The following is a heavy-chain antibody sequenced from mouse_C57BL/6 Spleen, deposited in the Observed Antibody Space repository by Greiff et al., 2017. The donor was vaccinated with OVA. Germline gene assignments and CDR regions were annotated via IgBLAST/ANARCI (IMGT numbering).Heavy chain of an antibody. CDR2: IRSKSNNYAT. J-gene: IGHJ2*01. Sequence: EVKVVESGGGLVQPKGSLKLSCAASGFSFNTYAMNWVRQAPGKGLEWVARIRSKSNNYATYYADSVKDRFTISRDDSESMLYLQMNNLKTEDTAMYYCVRHGASFDYWGQGTTLTVSS. CDR3: VRHGASFDY. CDR1: GFSFNTYA. V-gene: IGHV10-1*01.